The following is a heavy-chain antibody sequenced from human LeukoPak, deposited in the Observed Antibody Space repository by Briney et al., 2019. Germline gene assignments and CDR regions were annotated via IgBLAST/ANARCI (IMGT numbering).Heavy chain of an antibody. V-gene: IGHV3-30*02. D-gene: IGHD2-15*01. J-gene: IGHJ2*01. CDR3: VRYYTRQSWYFDL. CDR2: IRYDGSNK. Sequence: GGSLRLSCAAPGFTFSSYGMHWVRQAPGKGLEWVAFIRYDGSNKYYADSVKGRFTISRDNSKNTLYLQMNSLRAEDTAVYYCVRYYTRQSWYFDLWGRGTLVTVSS. CDR1: GFTFSSYG.